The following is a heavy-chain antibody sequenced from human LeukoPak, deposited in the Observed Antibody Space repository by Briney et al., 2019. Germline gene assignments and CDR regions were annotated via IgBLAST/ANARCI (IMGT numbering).Heavy chain of an antibody. CDR1: GFTFSSYG. CDR2: ISYDGSNK. Sequence: GRSLRLSCAASGFTFSSYGMHWVRQAPGKGLEWVAVISYDGSNKYYADSVKGRFTISRDNSKNTLYLQMNSLRAEDTAVYYCAKDQEWLVGYFDYWGQGTLVTVSS. CDR3: AKDQEWLVGYFDY. V-gene: IGHV3-30*18. J-gene: IGHJ4*02. D-gene: IGHD6-19*01.